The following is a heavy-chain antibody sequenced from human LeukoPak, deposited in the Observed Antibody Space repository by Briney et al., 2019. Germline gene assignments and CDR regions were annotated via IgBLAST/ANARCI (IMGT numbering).Heavy chain of an antibody. Sequence: GGSLRLSCAASGFTFSSYGMHWVRQAPGKGLEWVAVIWYDGSNKYYADSVKGRFTISRDNSKNTLYLQMNTLRAEDTAVYYCARDRDYGGSSVGGYWGQGTLVTVSS. CDR2: IWYDGSNK. V-gene: IGHV3-33*01. CDR1: GFTFSSYG. J-gene: IGHJ4*02. D-gene: IGHD4-23*01. CDR3: ARDRDYGGSSVGGY.